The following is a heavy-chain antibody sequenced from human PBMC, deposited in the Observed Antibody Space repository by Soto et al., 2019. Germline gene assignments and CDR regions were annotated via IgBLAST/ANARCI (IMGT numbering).Heavy chain of an antibody. CDR2: IYQSGVT. CDR3: AGMPYTSGLRFDP. D-gene: IGHD6-19*01. V-gene: IGHV4-30-2*01. J-gene: IGHJ5*02. CDR1: GDSYSISTYS. Sequence: NPSETLSLTCNMSGDSYSISTYSWSWIRQPPGKALQWIGFIYQSGVTSYNPSLASRVSISLDRSNNQCSLKLKSVTAADTAVYFCAGMPYTSGLRFDPWGPGTQVTVSS.